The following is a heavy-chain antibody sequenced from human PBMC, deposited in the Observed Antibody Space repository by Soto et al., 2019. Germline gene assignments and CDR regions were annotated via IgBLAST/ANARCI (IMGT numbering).Heavy chain of an antibody. J-gene: IGHJ3*02. D-gene: IGHD2-2*01. CDR2: ISGSGGST. CDR3: AKRRQYCSSTSCYYDAFDI. Sequence: GESLKISCAASGFTFSSYAMSWVRQAPGKGLEWVSAISGSGGSTYYADSVKGRFTISRDNSKNTLYLQMNSLRAEDTAVYYCAKRRQYCSSTSCYYDAFDIWGQGTMVTVSS. CDR1: GFTFSSYA. V-gene: IGHV3-23*01.